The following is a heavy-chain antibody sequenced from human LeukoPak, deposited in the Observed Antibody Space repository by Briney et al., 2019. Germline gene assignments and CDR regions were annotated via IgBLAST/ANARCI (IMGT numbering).Heavy chain of an antibody. CDR3: ARGYSGWYRRNWFDP. Sequence: SETLSLTCAVYGGSFSGYYWSWIRQPPGKGPEWIGEINHSGSTNYNPSLKSRVTISVDTSKNQFSLKLSSVTAADTAVYYCARGYSGWYRRNWFDPWGQGTLVTVSS. CDR2: INHSGST. D-gene: IGHD6-19*01. J-gene: IGHJ5*02. V-gene: IGHV4-34*01. CDR1: GGSFSGYY.